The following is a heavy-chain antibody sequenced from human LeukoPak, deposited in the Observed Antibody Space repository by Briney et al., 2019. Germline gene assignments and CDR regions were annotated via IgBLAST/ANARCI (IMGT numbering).Heavy chain of an antibody. J-gene: IGHJ4*02. CDR1: GFTFSSYG. D-gene: IGHD3-3*01. CDR2: IRYDGSNK. V-gene: IGHV3-30*02. Sequence: PGGSLXLSCAASGFTFSSYGMHWVRQAPGKGLEWVAFIRYDGSNKYYADSVKGRFTISRDNSKNTLYLQMNSLRAEDTAVYYCAKVAGIYDFWSGYYGGIDYWGQGTLVTVSS. CDR3: AKVAGIYDFWSGYYGGIDY.